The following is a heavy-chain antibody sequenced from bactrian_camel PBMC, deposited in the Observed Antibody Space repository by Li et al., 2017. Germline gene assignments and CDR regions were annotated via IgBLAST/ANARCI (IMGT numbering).Heavy chain of an antibody. Sequence: VQLVESGGGSVQAGGSLRLSCAASGFTFSSYDMSWVRQAPGKGLEWVSAINSGGDTTYYTDSVKGRFTMSRDNAKNTLYLQMNSLKTEDTAVYYCTTGGHHGPYNYWGQGTQVTVS. V-gene: IGHV3S40*01. CDR2: INSGGDTT. CDR1: GFTFSSYD. D-gene: IGHD7*01. J-gene: IGHJ4*01. CDR3: TTGGHHGPYNY.